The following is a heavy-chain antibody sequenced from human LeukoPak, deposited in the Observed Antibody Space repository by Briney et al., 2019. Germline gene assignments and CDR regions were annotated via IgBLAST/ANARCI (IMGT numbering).Heavy chain of an antibody. D-gene: IGHD3-10*01. J-gene: IGHJ3*02. Sequence: ASVKVSCKASGYTFTGYYMHWVRQAPGQGLEWMGWINPNSGGTNYAQKFQGRVTMTRDTSISTAYMELSRLRSDDTAVYYCARVGRTSIWFGNFDIWGQGTMVTVSS. CDR2: INPNSGGT. CDR3: ARVGRTSIWFGNFDI. CDR1: GYTFTGYY. V-gene: IGHV1-2*02.